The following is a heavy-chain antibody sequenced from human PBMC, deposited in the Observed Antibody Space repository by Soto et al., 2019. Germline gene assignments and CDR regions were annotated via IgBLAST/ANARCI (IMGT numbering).Heavy chain of an antibody. CDR2: ISYDGSNK. V-gene: IGHV3-30*18. CDR3: VKHIAEATYYFDY. CDR1: GFTFSSYG. Sequence: PRGSLRLSCAASGFTFSSYGMHWVRQAPGKGLEWVAVISYDGSNKYYADSVKGRFTISRDNSKNTLYLQMNSLRAEDTAVYYCVKHIAEATYYFDYWCQGILVTVS. J-gene: IGHJ4*02. D-gene: IGHD2-21*01.